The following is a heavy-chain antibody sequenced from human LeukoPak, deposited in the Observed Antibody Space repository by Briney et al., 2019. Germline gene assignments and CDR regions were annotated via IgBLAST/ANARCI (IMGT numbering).Heavy chain of an antibody. D-gene: IGHD4-17*01. CDR1: GFTFSGSA. CDR3: TRSGDQRNYYYGMDV. CDR2: IRSKANSYAT. Sequence: GGSLTLSCAASGFTFSGSAMHWVRQASGKGLEWVGRIRSKANSYATAYAASVKGRFTISRDDSKNTAYLQMNSLKTEDTAVYYCTRSGDQRNYYYGMDVWGQGTTVTVSS. J-gene: IGHJ6*02. V-gene: IGHV3-73*01.